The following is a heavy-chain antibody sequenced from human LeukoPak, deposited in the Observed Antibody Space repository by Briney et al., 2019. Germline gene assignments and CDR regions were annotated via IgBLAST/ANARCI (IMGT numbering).Heavy chain of an antibody. CDR3: AKMGSSFFYYFDY. J-gene: IGHJ4*02. CDR2: ISGSGGST. CDR1: GFTFSSYA. D-gene: IGHD6-6*01. V-gene: IGHV3-23*01. Sequence: GGSLRLSCAASGFTFSSYAMSWVSQAPGKGLEWVSAISGSGGSTYYADSVKGRFTIPRDNSKNTLYLQMNSLRAEDTAVYYCAKMGSSFFYYFDYWGQGTLVTVSS.